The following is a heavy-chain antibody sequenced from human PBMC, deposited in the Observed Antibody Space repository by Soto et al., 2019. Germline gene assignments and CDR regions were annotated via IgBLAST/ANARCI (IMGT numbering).Heavy chain of an antibody. Sequence: QVQLQQWGAGLLKPSETLSLTCAVYGGSFSGYYWSWIRQPPGKGLEWIGEINHSGSTNYNPSLKSRVTISVDTSKNQSSLKLSSVTAADTAVYYCARGTTGSPDYWGQGTLVTVSS. V-gene: IGHV4-34*01. D-gene: IGHD3-9*01. CDR2: INHSGST. J-gene: IGHJ4*02. CDR1: GGSFSGYY. CDR3: ARGTTGSPDY.